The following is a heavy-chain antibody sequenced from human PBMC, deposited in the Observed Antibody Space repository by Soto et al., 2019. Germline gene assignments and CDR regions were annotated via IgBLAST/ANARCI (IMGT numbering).Heavy chain of an antibody. CDR2: ISWDGGST. CDR1: GFTFDDYT. D-gene: IGHD3-3*01. CDR3: AKDMPPRLSNPIYQTYYDFWSGFQQSFGMDV. Sequence: SGGSLRLSCAASGFTFDDYTMHWVRQAPGKGLEWVSLISWDGGSTYYADSVKGRFTISRDNSKNSLYLQMNSLRTEDTALYYCAKDMPPRLSNPIYQTYYDFWSGFQQSFGMDVWGQGTTVTVSS. J-gene: IGHJ6*02. V-gene: IGHV3-43*01.